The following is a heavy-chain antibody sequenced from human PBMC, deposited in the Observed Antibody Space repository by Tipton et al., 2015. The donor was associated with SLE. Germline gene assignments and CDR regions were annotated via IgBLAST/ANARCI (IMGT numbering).Heavy chain of an antibody. CDR1: GGSISSYY. CDR2: IYYSGST. D-gene: IGHD4-17*01. V-gene: IGHV4-59*08. J-gene: IGHJ4*02. Sequence: LRLSCTVSGGSISSYYWSWIRQPPGKGLEWIGYIYYSGSTNYNPSLKSRVTISVDTSKNQFSLELSSVTAADTAVYYCARHDYGDPFDYWGQGTLVTVSS. CDR3: ARHDYGDPFDY.